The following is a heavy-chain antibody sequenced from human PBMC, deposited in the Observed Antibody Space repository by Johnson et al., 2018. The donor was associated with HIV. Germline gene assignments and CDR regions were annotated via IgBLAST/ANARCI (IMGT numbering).Heavy chain of an antibody. Sequence: VQLVESGGGLVQSGGSLRLSCAASGFTFRTYWMHWVRQAPGKGLVWVSRINSDGSSTTYADSVKGRFTISRDNAKNTLYLQMNSLRTEDTAFYYCAKDTRYYDSSGYPTEAFDIWGQGTMVTVSS. CDR2: INSDGSST. V-gene: IGHV3-74*03. D-gene: IGHD3-22*01. J-gene: IGHJ3*02. CDR1: GFTFRTYW. CDR3: AKDTRYYDSSGYPTEAFDI.